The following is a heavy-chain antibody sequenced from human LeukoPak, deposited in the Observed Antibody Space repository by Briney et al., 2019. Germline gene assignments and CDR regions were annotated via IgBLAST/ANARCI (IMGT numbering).Heavy chain of an antibody. D-gene: IGHD5-24*01. Sequence: PGGSLRLSCAASGFTFSNYWMHWVRQAPGKGLVWVSRINSDGINTSYADSVKGRFTISRDNSKNTLYLQMNSLRAEDTAVYYCARDSMGEMATKYFDYWGQGTLVTVSS. CDR1: GFTFSNYW. CDR3: ARDSMGEMATKYFDY. V-gene: IGHV3-74*01. CDR2: INSDGINT. J-gene: IGHJ4*02.